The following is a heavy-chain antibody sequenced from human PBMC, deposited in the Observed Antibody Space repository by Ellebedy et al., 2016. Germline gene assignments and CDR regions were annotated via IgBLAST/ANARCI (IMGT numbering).Heavy chain of an antibody. D-gene: IGHD3-22*01. V-gene: IGHV5-51*01. CDR3: ARLCDTSDALDV. CDR2: IYPGDSDR. Sequence: GESLKISCKGSGYSFTSYWIGWVRQMPGKGLEWMGSIYPGDSDRKYSPSFQGQVTISVDRSINTAYLQWSSLKASDTAMYYCARLCDTSDALDVWGQGTMVTVSS. CDR1: GYSFTSYW. J-gene: IGHJ3*01.